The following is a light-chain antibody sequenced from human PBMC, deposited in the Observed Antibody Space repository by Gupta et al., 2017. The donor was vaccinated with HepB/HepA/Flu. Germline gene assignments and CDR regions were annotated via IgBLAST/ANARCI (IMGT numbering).Light chain of an antibody. Sequence: SYVLTQPPSVSVAPGQTARITCGGNNIGSKSVHWYQQQPGQAPVLAVYDDSDRPSGSPARCSCSNSGNTATPTTSRVEAGDEADYYCQVSDNSSDHPVVFGGGTKLTVL. CDR3: QVSDNSSDHPVV. CDR1: NIGSKS. V-gene: IGLV3-21*02. CDR2: DDS. J-gene: IGLJ2*01.